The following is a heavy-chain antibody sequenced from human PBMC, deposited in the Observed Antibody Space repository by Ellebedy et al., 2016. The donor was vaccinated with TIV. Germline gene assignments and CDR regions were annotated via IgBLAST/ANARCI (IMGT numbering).Heavy chain of an antibody. J-gene: IGHJ1*01. D-gene: IGHD6-13*01. CDR3: AKGSIVAAG. CDR1: GFTFSSYA. Sequence: GESLKISCAASGFTFSSYAMSWVRQAAGKGLEWVSAISGRGGSTYYADSVKGRFTISKDNSKNTLYLQMNSLRTEDTAVYYCAKGSIVAAGWGQGTLVTVSS. CDR2: ISGRGGST. V-gene: IGHV3-23*01.